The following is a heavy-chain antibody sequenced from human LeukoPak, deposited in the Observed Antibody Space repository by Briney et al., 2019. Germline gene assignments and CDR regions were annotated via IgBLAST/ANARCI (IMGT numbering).Heavy chain of an antibody. Sequence: GGSLRLSCAASGFSFSNHGMHWVRQAPGKRLEWVAVIWDDGNNKRYANSVNGRFTISRDNSENTLYLQMNGLTAEDTAVYYCAKDRYSYAFEYSDSWGQGTLVTVSS. CDR2: IWDDGNNK. V-gene: IGHV3-33*06. J-gene: IGHJ4*02. D-gene: IGHD5-18*01. CDR3: AKDRYSYAFEYSDS. CDR1: GFSFSNHG.